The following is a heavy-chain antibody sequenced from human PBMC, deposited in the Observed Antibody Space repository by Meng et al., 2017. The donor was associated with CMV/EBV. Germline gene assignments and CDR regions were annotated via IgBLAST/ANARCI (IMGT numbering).Heavy chain of an antibody. CDR3: ARVSGYCGGDCPQVWFDP. CDR1: SSGAYY. V-gene: IGHV4-30-4*08. J-gene: IGHJ5*02. D-gene: IGHD2-21*01. CDR2: IYCSGST. Sequence: SSGAYYWGWIRQPPGKGLGWIGYIYCSGSTYSNPSLKSRVTISVDTSKNQFSLKLSSVTAADTAVYYCARVSGYCGGDCPQVWFDPWDQGTLVTVSS.